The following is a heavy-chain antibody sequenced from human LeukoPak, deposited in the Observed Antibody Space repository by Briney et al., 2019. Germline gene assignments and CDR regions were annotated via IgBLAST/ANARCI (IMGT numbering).Heavy chain of an antibody. J-gene: IGHJ1*01. CDR2: IYDDGSST. Sequence: GGSLRLSCAASGFTFSGYWIHWVRQAPGKGLVWVSRIYDDGSSTSYANSVKGRFTISRDNAKNTLYLQMSSLRAEDTAVYYCAKDPHYGGNFPEYFQHWGQGTLVTVSS. D-gene: IGHD4-23*01. CDR1: GFTFSGYW. CDR3: AKDPHYGGNFPEYFQH. V-gene: IGHV3-74*01.